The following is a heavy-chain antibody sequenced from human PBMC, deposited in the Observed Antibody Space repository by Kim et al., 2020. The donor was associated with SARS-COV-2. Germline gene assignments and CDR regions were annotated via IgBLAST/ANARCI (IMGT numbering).Heavy chain of an antibody. CDR1: GFTFSSYS. Sequence: GGSLRLSCAASGFTFSSYSMNWVRQAPGKGLEWVSYISSSSSTIYYADSVKGRFTISRDNAKNSLYLQMNSLRDEDTAVYYCARDPGPRPGLKNDPFDYWGQGTLVTVSS. CDR3: ARDPGPRPGLKNDPFDY. D-gene: IGHD1-1*01. CDR2: ISSSSSTI. V-gene: IGHV3-48*02. J-gene: IGHJ4*02.